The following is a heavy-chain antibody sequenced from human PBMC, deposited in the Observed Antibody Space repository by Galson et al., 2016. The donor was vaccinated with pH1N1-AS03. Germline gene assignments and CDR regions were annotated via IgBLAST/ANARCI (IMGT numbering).Heavy chain of an antibody. J-gene: IGHJ4*02. D-gene: IGHD3-22*01. Sequence: SLRLSCAASGFSFSDYYMSWIRQAPGKGLEWISFISITGTYTNYADSVKGRFTISRDNSKNSVFLQMNSLRAEDTAVYYCAGSGDYYDSSGYYWGQQYYFDYWGQGTLVTVSS. CDR2: ISITGTYT. CDR3: AGSGDYYDSSGYYWGQQYYFDY. CDR1: GFSFSDYY. V-gene: IGHV3-11*06.